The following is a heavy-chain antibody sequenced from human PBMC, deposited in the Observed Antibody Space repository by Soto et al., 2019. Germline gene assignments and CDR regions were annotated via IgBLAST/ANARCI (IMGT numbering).Heavy chain of an antibody. CDR2: INYSGST. V-gene: IGHV4-34*01. J-gene: IGHJ4*02. CDR1: GGSFSSYY. D-gene: IGHD2-2*01. CDR3: ASAKLLGYCSSTSCPRRTSHFGY. Sequence: PSETLSLTCAVSGGSFSSYYWSWIRQPPGKGLEWIGEINYSGSTNYNPSLKSRVTISVDTSKNQFSLKLSSVTAADTAVYYCASAKLLGYCSSTSCPRRTSHFGYWGQGTLVTVSS.